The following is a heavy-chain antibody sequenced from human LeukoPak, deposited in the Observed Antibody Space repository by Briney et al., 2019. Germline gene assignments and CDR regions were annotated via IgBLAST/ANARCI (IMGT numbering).Heavy chain of an antibody. CDR1: GFDFGAYG. V-gene: IGHV3-30*18. Sequence: PGGSLRLSCAASGFDFGAYGMHWVRQAPGKGLDWVAVISYDGSNAYYGDSVKNRFTISRDNSPNTLFLQMNSLTTDDTAAYYCVKGDWHGSGNYYSDQFRPWGPGTLVTVS. J-gene: IGHJ5*02. CDR2: ISYDGSNA. CDR3: VKGDWHGSGNYYSDQFRP. D-gene: IGHD3-10*01.